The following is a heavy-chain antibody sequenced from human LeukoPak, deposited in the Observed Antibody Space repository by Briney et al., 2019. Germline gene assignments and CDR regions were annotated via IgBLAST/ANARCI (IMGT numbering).Heavy chain of an antibody. CDR2: ISGSGGST. CDR1: GFTFSSYA. V-gene: IGHV3-23*01. Sequence: GGSLRLPCAASGFTFSSYAMSWVRRAPGKGLEWVSTISGSGGSTYYADSVKGRFTISRDNSKNTLYLQMNSLRAEDTAVYYCAKGGLTVTTDAFDYWGQGTLVTVSS. D-gene: IGHD4-4*01. CDR3: AKGGLTVTTDAFDY. J-gene: IGHJ4*02.